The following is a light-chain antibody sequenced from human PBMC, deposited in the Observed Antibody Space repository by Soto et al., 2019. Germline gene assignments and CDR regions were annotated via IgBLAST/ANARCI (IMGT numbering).Light chain of an antibody. J-gene: IGKJ1*01. CDR1: QGIRYA. Sequence: DIQMTQSPSSLSASVGDRVTITCRASQGIRYALGWYQQKPGTAPKRLIYGASILQNGVPSRFRGSGSGTEFTLTISCLQPEDFATYYCLQYNSPPLTFGQGTKVEI. CDR3: LQYNSPPLT. CDR2: GAS. V-gene: IGKV1-17*01.